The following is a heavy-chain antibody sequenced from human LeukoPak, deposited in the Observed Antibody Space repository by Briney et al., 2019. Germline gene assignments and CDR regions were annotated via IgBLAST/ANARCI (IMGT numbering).Heavy chain of an antibody. Sequence: SETLSLTCTVSGGSISSSSYYWGWIRQPPGKGLEWIGSIYYSGSTYYNPSLKSRVTISVDTSKNQFSLKLSSVTAADTAVYYCANGSGSYYKYWFDPWGQGTLVTVSS. CDR1: GGSISSSSYY. J-gene: IGHJ5*02. CDR2: IYYSGST. CDR3: ANGSGSYYKYWFDP. V-gene: IGHV4-39*01. D-gene: IGHD3-10*01.